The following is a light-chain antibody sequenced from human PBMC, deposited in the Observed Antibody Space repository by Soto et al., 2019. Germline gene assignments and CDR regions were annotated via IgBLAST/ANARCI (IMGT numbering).Light chain of an antibody. CDR1: SSDVGNYKY. CDR3: FSYTSSGTYV. V-gene: IGLV2-14*01. Sequence: QSVLTQPASVSGSPGQSITISCTGTSSDVGNYKYVSWYQQHPGKAPKLMIYEVSNRPSGVSNRFSGSKSGNTASLTISGLQAEDETHYYCFSYTSSGTYVFGTGTKV. CDR2: EVS. J-gene: IGLJ1*01.